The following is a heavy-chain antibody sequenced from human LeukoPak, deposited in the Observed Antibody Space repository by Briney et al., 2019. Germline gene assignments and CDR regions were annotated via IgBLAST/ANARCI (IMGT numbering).Heavy chain of an antibody. CDR3: AKGGKYGSGSYDYFDY. CDR2: ISGSGGST. D-gene: IGHD3-10*01. Sequence: GGSLRLSCAASGFTFSSYAMSWVRQAPGKGLEWVSAISGSGGSTYYADSVKGRFTISRDNSKSTLYLQMNSLRAEDTAVYYCAKGGKYGSGSYDYFDYWGQGTLVTVSS. V-gene: IGHV3-23*01. J-gene: IGHJ4*02. CDR1: GFTFSSYA.